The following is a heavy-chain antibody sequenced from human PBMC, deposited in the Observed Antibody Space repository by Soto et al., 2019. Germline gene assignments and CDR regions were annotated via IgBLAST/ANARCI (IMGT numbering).Heavy chain of an antibody. CDR2: IIPIFGTA. V-gene: IGHV1-69*13. J-gene: IGHJ3*02. D-gene: IGHD6-13*01. CDR1: GGTFSSYA. Sequence: RASVKVSCKASGGTFSSYAISWVRQAPGQGLEWMGGIIPIFGTANYAQKFQGRVTITADESTSTAYMELSSLRSEDTAVYYCARRDLGIAAATGAFDIWGQGTMVTVSS. CDR3: ARRDLGIAAATGAFDI.